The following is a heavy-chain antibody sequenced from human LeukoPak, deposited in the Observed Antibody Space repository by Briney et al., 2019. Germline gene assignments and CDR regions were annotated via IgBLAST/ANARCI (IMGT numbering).Heavy chain of an antibody. D-gene: IGHD2-2*01. CDR2: ISSSGTTI. V-gene: IGHV3-48*03. CDR1: GFTFIIYE. CDR3: ARALTTSWYYFDE. J-gene: IGHJ4*02. Sequence: GGSLSRTRAASGFTFIIYEMNWVRQAPGKGLEWVSYISSSGTTIHYADSVKGRFTISRDNAKNSLYLQMNSLRAEDTDVYYCARALTTSWYYFDEWGLGSLVTVSS.